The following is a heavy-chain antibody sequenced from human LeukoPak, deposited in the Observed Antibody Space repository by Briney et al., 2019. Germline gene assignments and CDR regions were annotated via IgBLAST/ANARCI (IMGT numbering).Heavy chain of an antibody. V-gene: IGHV1-18*01. Sequence: ASVTVSCKASGYTFTSYGISWVRQAPGQGLEWMGWISAYNGNTNYGQRLQGRVTMTTDTSTSTAYMELRSLRSDDTAVYYCARGAPGGDILTGYSPTYYFDYWGQGTLVTVSS. CDR1: GYTFTSYG. CDR2: ISAYNGNT. CDR3: ARGAPGGDILTGYSPTYYFDY. D-gene: IGHD3-9*01. J-gene: IGHJ4*02.